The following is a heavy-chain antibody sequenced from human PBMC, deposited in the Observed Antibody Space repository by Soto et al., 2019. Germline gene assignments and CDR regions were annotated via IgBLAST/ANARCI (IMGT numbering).Heavy chain of an antibody. CDR2: ISGSGGST. V-gene: IGHV3-23*01. Sequence: GGSLRLSCAASGFTFSSYAMSWVRQAPGKGLEWVSAISGSGGSTYYADSVKGRFTISRDNSKNTLYLQMNSLRAEDTAVYYCAKDTGNWGILPGLSPGFDYWGQGTLVTVSS. CDR1: GFTFSSYA. D-gene: IGHD7-27*01. J-gene: IGHJ4*02. CDR3: AKDTGNWGILPGLSPGFDY.